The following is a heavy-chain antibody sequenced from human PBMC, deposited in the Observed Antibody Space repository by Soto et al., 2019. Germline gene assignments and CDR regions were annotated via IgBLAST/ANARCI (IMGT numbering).Heavy chain of an antibody. V-gene: IGHV3-21*01. D-gene: IGHD2-2*01. CDR2: ISSSSSYI. J-gene: IGHJ6*02. Sequence: PGGSLRLSCADSGFTFSSYSMNWVRQAPGKGLEWVSSISSSSSYIYYADSVKGRFTISRDNAKNSLYLQMNSLRAEDTAVYYCARKSDQEGMDVWGQGTTVTVSS. CDR3: ARKSDQEGMDV. CDR1: GFTFSSYS.